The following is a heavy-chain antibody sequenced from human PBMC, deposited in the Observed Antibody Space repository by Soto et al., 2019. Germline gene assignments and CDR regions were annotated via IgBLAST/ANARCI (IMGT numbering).Heavy chain of an antibody. CDR3: ARDDYVGNSDDDAFDI. D-gene: IGHD4-17*01. CDR1: GGTFSSYA. Sequence: QVQLVQSGAEVKKPGSSVKVSCKASGGTFSSYAISWVRQSHGQGLEWRGGIIPIFGTANYAQKFHGRVTSTAYDSTSTAYMELSSVRAEYTAVYYCARDDYVGNSDDDAFDIWGQVTMVTVSS. V-gene: IGHV1-69*01. CDR2: IIPIFGTA. J-gene: IGHJ3*02.